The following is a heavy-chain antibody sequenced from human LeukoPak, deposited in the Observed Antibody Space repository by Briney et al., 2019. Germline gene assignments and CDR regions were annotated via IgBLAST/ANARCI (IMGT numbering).Heavy chain of an antibody. CDR3: AKDLHYDFWSGFDY. J-gene: IGHJ4*02. Sequence: GGSLRLSCAASGFTFSSYSMNWVRQAPGKGLEWVSSISSSSYIYYADSVKGRFTISRDNAKNSLYLQINSLRAEDMALYYCAKDLHYDFWSGFDYWGQGTLVTVSS. D-gene: IGHD3-3*01. V-gene: IGHV3-21*04. CDR2: ISSSSYI. CDR1: GFTFSSYS.